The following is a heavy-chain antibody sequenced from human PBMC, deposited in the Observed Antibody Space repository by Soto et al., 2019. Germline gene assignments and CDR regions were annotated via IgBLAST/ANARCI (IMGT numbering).Heavy chain of an antibody. Sequence: SETLSLTCAVSGYSITSGYYWVWIRQSPGKGLEWIGSISHTGSRTHYNPSLESRVTISVDTSRNQFSLKLTSVTAADTAVYSCARATITTRGAGWFDPWGQGTLVTVSS. D-gene: IGHD4-4*01. CDR3: ARATITTRGAGWFDP. CDR1: GYSITSGYY. J-gene: IGHJ5*02. V-gene: IGHV4-38-2*01. CDR2: ISHTGSRT.